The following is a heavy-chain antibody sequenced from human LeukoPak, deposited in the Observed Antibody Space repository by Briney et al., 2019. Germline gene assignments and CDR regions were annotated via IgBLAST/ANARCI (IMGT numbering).Heavy chain of an antibody. D-gene: IGHD1-26*01. V-gene: IGHV3-23*01. CDR3: AKEGLSGSYHMYPRQFDY. J-gene: IGHJ4*02. CDR1: GFTFSSYA. Sequence: PGGSLRLSCAASGFTFSSYAMSWVRQAPGKGLEWVSAISGSGGSTYYADSVKGRFTISRDNSKNTLYLQMNSLRAEDTAVYYCAKEGLSGSYHMYPRQFDYWGQGTLVTVSS. CDR2: ISGSGGST.